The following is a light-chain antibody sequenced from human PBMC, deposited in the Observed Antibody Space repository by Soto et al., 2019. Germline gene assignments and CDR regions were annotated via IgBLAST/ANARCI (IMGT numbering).Light chain of an antibody. CDR2: EVS. V-gene: IGLV2-8*01. CDR3: SSYARSSTWV. Sequence: QSAPTQPPSASGSPGQSATISCTGTSSDVGAYNYVSWYQQYPGKAPKLIIYEVSKRPSGVPNRFSGSKSGNTASLTVSGLQPEDEADYYCSSYARSSTWVFGGGTKLTVL. J-gene: IGLJ2*01. CDR1: SSDVGAYNY.